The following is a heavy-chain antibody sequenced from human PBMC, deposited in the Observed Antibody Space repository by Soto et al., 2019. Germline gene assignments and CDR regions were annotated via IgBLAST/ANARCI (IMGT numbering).Heavy chain of an antibody. CDR2: IYYSGNT. CDR3: ARHGSHTGSYAEYFQH. Sequence: QLQLQESGPGLVKPSETLSLTCTVSGGSISSSTYYWGWIRQPPGKGLEWIGSIYYSGNTYYSPSLTSRVTMSVYTSKTQFSLRLSSVTAADTAVYYCARHGSHTGSYAEYFQHWGQGTLVTVSS. CDR1: GGSISSSTYY. J-gene: IGHJ1*01. V-gene: IGHV4-39*01. D-gene: IGHD1-26*01.